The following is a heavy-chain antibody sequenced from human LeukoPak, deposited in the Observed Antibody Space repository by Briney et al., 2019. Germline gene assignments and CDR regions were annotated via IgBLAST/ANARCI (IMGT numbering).Heavy chain of an antibody. J-gene: IGHJ4*02. V-gene: IGHV4-39*01. CDR2: IYYSGST. CDR3: ARHRYGSESYFLLPDS. CDR1: GGSISSSSYY. D-gene: IGHD3-10*01. Sequence: SETLSLTCTVSGGSISSSSYYWGWIRQPPGKGLEWIGSIYYSGSTYYNPSLKSRVTISVDTSKNQFSLKLNSVTAADTAVYYCARHRYGSESYFLLPDSWGQGTLVTVSS.